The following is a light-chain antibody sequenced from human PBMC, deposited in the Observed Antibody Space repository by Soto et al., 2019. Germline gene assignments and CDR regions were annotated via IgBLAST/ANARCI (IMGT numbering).Light chain of an antibody. CDR2: DVT. Sequence: QSALTQPASVSGSPGQSITISCTGTSSDVGGYNYVSWYQQNPGIAPKLMIYDVTNRPSGVSNRFSGSKSGNTASLTISGLQAEDEADYYCSSYTRNNTHWVFGGGPKLTVL. CDR3: SSYTRNNTHWV. V-gene: IGLV2-14*01. CDR1: SSDVGGYNY. J-gene: IGLJ3*02.